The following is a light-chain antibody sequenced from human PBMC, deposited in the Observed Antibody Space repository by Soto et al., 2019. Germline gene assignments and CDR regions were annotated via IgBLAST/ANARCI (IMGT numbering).Light chain of an antibody. CDR3: QQYNNWPPIT. CDR1: QSVRSN. Sequence: EILMPQSPATRSVSPGERATPSSRASQSVRSNLPWNHQNPGRAPRLLIYGASTRATGIQARFSGSGSGQEFTLTISSLQSEDFAVYYCQQYNNWPPITFGQGTRLEIK. CDR2: GAS. J-gene: IGKJ5*01. V-gene: IGKV3D-15*01.